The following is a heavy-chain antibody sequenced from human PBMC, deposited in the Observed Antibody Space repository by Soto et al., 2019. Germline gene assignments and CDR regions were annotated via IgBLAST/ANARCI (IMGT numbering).Heavy chain of an antibody. CDR3: ATDYYDFWSGYPRPLDY. CDR1: GYTFTGYY. CDR2: INPNSGGT. Sequence: QVQLVQSGAEVKKPGASVKVSCKASGYTFTGYYMHWVRQAPGQGLEWMGWINPNSGGTNYAQKFQGRVTMTRDTSISTAYMELSRLRSDDTAVYYCATDYYDFWSGYPRPLDYWGQGTLVTVSS. D-gene: IGHD3-3*01. J-gene: IGHJ4*02. V-gene: IGHV1-2*02.